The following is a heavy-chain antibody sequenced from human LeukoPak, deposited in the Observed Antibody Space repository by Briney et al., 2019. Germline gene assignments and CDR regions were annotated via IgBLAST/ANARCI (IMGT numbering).Heavy chain of an antibody. V-gene: IGHV3-33*06. CDR3: AKEDDYGDLFDY. CDR2: IWNDGTDE. D-gene: IGHD4-17*01. CDR1: GFTFSSYG. Sequence: PGGSLRHSRVGSGFTFSSYGMHWLRQPPGKGLEWVAAIWNDGTDEFYSDSVKGRFTISRDNSKRTVYLQMNSPRAEDTAVYYCAKEDDYGDLFDYWGQGTLVTVSS. J-gene: IGHJ4*02.